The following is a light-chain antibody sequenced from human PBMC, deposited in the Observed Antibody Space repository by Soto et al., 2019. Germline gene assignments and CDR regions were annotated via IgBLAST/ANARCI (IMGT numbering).Light chain of an antibody. CDR1: SSDVGGYNY. CDR3: SSYTSNSTPYV. CDR2: DVS. Sequence: QSVLTQPASVSGSPGQSITISCTGTSSDVGGYNYVSWYQQHPGKDPKLMIYDVSNRPAGVSNRFSGSKSGNTASLTISGLQAEDHADYFCSSYTSNSTPYVFGTGTKLTVL. V-gene: IGLV2-14*01. J-gene: IGLJ1*01.